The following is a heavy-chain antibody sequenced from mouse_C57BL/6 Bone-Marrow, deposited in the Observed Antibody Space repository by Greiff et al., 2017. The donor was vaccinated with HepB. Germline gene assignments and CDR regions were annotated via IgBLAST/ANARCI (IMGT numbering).Heavy chain of an antibody. CDR1: GYTFTDYN. CDR3: ARRAFGFNYYGSSQAWFAY. J-gene: IGHJ3*01. D-gene: IGHD1-1*01. Sequence: VHVKQSGPELVKPGASVKIPCKASGYTFTDYNMDWVKQSHGKSLEWIGDINPNNGGTIYNQKFKGKATLTVDKSSSTAYMELRSLTSEDTVVYYCARRAFGFNYYGSSQAWFAYWGQGTLVTVSA. CDR2: INPNNGGT. V-gene: IGHV1-18*01.